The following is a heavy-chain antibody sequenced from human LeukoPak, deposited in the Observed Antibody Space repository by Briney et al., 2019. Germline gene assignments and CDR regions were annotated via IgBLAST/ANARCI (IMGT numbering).Heavy chain of an antibody. V-gene: IGHV4-61*02. J-gene: IGHJ4*02. Sequence: SQSLSLTCTVSSGSISSGRYYWSWIRQPAGKGLEWIGRIDISGSTYYNPSLKSRVTISVDTSTNQFSLKLNSVTAADTAVYYCARGKLELTILDYWGQGTLVTVSS. CDR2: IDISGST. CDR1: SGSISSGRYY. D-gene: IGHD1-7*01. CDR3: ARGKLELTILDY.